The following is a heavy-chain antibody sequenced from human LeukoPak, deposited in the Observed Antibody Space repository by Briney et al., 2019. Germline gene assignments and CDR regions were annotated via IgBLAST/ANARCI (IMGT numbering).Heavy chain of an antibody. CDR1: GFTFDDYG. CDR2: INWNGGST. V-gene: IGHV3-20*04. CDR3: ARGDGIAAAGTFHY. J-gene: IGHJ4*02. Sequence: PGGSLRLSCAASGFTFDDYGMSWVRRAPGKGLEWVSGINWNGGSTGYADSVKGRFTISRDNAKNSLYLQMNSLRAEDTALYYCARGDGIAAAGTFHYWGQGTLVTVSS. D-gene: IGHD6-13*01.